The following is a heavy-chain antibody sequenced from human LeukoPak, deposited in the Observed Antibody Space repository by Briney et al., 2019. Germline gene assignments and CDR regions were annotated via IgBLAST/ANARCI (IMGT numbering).Heavy chain of an antibody. CDR2: IYYSGST. V-gene: IGHV4-59*08. D-gene: IGHD3-22*01. CDR3: ARYYDSSGYNEHSFDY. J-gene: IGHJ4*02. CDR1: GGSISSYY. Sequence: SETLSLTCTVSGGSISSYYWSWIRQPPGKGLEWIGYIYYSGSTNYNPSLKSRVTISVDTSKNQFSLKLSSVTAADTAVYYCARYYDSSGYNEHSFDYWGQGTLVTVSS.